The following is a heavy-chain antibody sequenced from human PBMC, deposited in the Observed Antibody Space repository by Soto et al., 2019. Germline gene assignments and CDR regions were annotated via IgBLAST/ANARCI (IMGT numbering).Heavy chain of an antibody. CDR3: ARTGYSSGWYKAAFDI. Sequence: QVQLQQWGAGLLKPSETLSLTCAVYGGSFSGYYWSWIRQPPGKGLEWIGEINHSGSTNYNPSLMSRVTISVDTSKNQFSLKLSSVTAADTAVYYCARTGYSSGWYKAAFDIWGQGTMVTVSS. D-gene: IGHD6-19*01. CDR1: GGSFSGYY. CDR2: INHSGST. J-gene: IGHJ3*02. V-gene: IGHV4-34*01.